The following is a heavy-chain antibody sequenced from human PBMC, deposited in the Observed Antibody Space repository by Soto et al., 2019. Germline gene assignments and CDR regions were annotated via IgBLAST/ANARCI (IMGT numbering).Heavy chain of an antibody. V-gene: IGHV4-4*07. CDR1: GGSISSYY. CDR2: IYTSGST. CDR3: ARVPSLEQQLVRNGMDV. Sequence: SETLSLTCTVSGGSISSYYWTWIRQPAGKGLEWIGRIYTSGSTNYNPSLKSRVTMSVDTSKNQFSLKLSSVTAADTAVYYCARVPSLEQQLVRNGMDVWGQGTTVTVSS. J-gene: IGHJ6*02. D-gene: IGHD6-13*01.